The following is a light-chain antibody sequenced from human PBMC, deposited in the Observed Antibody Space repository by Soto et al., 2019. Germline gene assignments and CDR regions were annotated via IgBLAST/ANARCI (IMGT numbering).Light chain of an antibody. V-gene: IGLV1-44*01. CDR2: YNN. Sequence: QSVLAQPPSASGTPGQRVTIPCSGSSSNIGISPVNWYQQLPGTAPKLLVYYNNERPSGVPDRFSGSKSGTSASLAIRGLQSEDEADYYCAAWDDSLNGLNYVFGTGTKLTVL. CDR3: AAWDDSLNGLNYV. CDR1: SSNIGISP. J-gene: IGLJ1*01.